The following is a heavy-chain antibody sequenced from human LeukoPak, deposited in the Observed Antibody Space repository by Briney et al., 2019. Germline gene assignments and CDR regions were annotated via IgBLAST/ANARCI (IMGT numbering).Heavy chain of an antibody. Sequence: SETLSLTYTVSGGSISSYYWSWIPQPPRKGLEWIGYIYYSGSTNYNPYLKSRVTISVDTSKNQFSLKLSSVTAADPAVYYCARGATYYYGSGSYSFESWGQGTLVTVSS. CDR2: IYYSGST. CDR1: GGSISSYY. J-gene: IGHJ4*02. D-gene: IGHD3-10*01. V-gene: IGHV4-59*08. CDR3: ARGATYYYGSGSYSFES.